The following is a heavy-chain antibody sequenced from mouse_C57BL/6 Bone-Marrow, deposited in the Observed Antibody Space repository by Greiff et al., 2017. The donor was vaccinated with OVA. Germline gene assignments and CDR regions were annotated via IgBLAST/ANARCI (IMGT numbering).Heavy chain of an antibody. Sequence: QVTLKESGPGILQPSQTLCLTCSFSGFSLSTFGMGVGWIRLPSGKVLEWLAHIWWDDDKYYNPALKSRLTVYNDTSKNQVFLKIDNVDTADTATYYCAFYAMDYWGQGTSVTVSS. CDR2: IWWDDDK. V-gene: IGHV8-8*01. CDR1: GFSLSTFGMG. CDR3: AFYAMDY. J-gene: IGHJ4*01.